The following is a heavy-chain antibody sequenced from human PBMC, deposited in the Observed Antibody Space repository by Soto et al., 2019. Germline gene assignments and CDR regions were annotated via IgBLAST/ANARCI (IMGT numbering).Heavy chain of an antibody. V-gene: IGHV1-18*01. J-gene: IGHJ4*02. CDR1: GYTFTRYG. CDR3: ARTVLRLGELSLYGEDY. D-gene: IGHD3-16*02. CDR2: ISGYNGTT. Sequence: QVQLVQSGAEVKKPGASVKVSCKASGYTFTRYGINWVRQAPGQGPEWMGWISGYNGTTHYAQKLQGRVTMTTDTSTTTAYMELRSPRSDDTAVYFCARTVLRLGELSLYGEDYWGQGTLVTVSS.